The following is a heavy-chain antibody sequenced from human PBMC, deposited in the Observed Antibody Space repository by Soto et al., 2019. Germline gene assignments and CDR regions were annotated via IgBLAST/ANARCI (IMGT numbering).Heavy chain of an antibody. V-gene: IGHV3-33*01. CDR3: ARDLNIEYSSSSFPFDY. CDR2: MWYDGSNK. CDR1: GFTFSSYG. J-gene: IGHJ4*02. Sequence: GGSLRLSCAASGFTFSSYGMHWFRQAPGKGLEWVAVMWYDGSNKYYADSVKGRFTISRDNSKNTLYLQMNSLRAEDTAVYYCARDLNIEYSSSSFPFDYWGQGTLVTVSS. D-gene: IGHD6-6*01.